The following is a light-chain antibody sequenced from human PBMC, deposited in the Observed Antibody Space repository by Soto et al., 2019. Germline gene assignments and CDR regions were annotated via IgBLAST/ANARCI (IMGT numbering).Light chain of an antibody. V-gene: IGKV1-5*03. Sequence: DIHMSQCPSTLSGAVWDRVTLTFRASQTISSRLAWYQQKPGKAPKLLIYKASTLKSGVPSRFSGSGSGTEFTLTISSLQPDDFATYYCQHYNSYSEAFGQGTKVDIK. CDR1: QTISSR. CDR3: QHYNSYSEA. CDR2: KAS. J-gene: IGKJ1*01.